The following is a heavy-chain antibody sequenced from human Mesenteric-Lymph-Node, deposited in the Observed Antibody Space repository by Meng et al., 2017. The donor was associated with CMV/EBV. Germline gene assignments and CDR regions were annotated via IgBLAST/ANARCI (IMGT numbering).Heavy chain of an antibody. CDR1: GFTFDDYA. V-gene: IGHV3-9*01. CDR3: ARRRVAAADYYYYYPMDV. Sequence: GGSLRLSCAASGFTFDDYAMHWVRQAPGKGLEWVSGINWNSARIGYADSVKGRFTISRDNAKNSLYLQMNSLRAEDTAIYYCARRRVAAADYYYYYPMDVWGQGTTVTVSS. D-gene: IGHD6-13*01. CDR2: INWNSARI. J-gene: IGHJ6*02.